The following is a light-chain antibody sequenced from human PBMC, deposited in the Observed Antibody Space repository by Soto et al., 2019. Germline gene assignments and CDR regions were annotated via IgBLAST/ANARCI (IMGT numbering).Light chain of an antibody. CDR2: SAS. J-gene: IGKJ2*01. CDR1: QSVSSRY. CDR3: QQRSNWPPYT. Sequence: EIVLTQSPATLSLSPGERATLSCGASQSVSSRYLAWYQQKPGQAPRLLIYSASSRATGIPDRFSGSGSGTDFTLTIRRLEPEDFAVYYCQQRSNWPPYTFGQGTKVDIK. V-gene: IGKV3D-20*02.